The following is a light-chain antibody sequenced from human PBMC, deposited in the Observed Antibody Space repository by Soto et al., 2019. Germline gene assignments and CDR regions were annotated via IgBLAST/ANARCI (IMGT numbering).Light chain of an antibody. V-gene: IGKV3-20*01. CDR1: QSVSSN. CDR3: QQYGSSPQIN. Sequence: IVMTQSPDSLAVSPGERATLSCSASQSVSSNLAWYQQKPGQAPRLLIYAASARATGIPGRFSGSGSGTDFTLTISRLEPEDFAVYYCQQYGSSPQINFGQGTRLEIK. J-gene: IGKJ5*01. CDR2: AAS.